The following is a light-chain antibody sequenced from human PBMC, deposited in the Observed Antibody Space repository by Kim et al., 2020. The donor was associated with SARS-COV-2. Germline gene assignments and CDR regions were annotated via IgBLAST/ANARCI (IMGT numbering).Light chain of an antibody. CDR2: ADS. CDR1: STNIGAGYL. J-gene: IGLJ2*01. CDR3: QSYDSSLSGVV. Sequence: RVTISCTGSSTNIGAGYLVHWYQHLPGTAPKLLIYADSSRPSGVPDRFSGSKSGTSASLAITGLQAEDEADYYCQSYDSSLSGVVFGGGTQLTVL. V-gene: IGLV1-40*01.